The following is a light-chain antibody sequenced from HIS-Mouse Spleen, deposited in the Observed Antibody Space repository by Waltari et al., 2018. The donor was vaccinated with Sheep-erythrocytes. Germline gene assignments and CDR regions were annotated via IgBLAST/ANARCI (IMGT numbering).Light chain of an antibody. J-gene: IGLJ3*02. CDR1: SSDVGSYNL. CDR3: CSYAGSSTWV. V-gene: IGLV2-23*01. Sequence: QSALTQPASVSGSPGQSITISCTGTSSDVGSYNLVPWYQQLPGKAPKLMIYEGSKRPSGVSNRFSGSKSGNTASLTISGLQAEDEADYYCCSYAGSSTWVFGGGTKLTVL. CDR2: EGS.